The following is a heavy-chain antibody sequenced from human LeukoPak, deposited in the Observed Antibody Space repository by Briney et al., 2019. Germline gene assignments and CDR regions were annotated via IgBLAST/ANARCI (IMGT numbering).Heavy chain of an antibody. CDR1: GGSINSNY. CDR2: VYYSGST. J-gene: IGHJ4*02. V-gene: IGHV4-59*08. D-gene: IGHD4-11*01. Sequence: PSETLSLTCSVSGGSINSNYWNWVRQTPGKGLEWIGDVYYSGSTTYNPSLKRRVTISVDTSKNQFSLRLSSVSAADTAVYYCARHYKSTRTTVFDYWGQGTLVTVSA. CDR3: ARHYKSTRTTVFDY.